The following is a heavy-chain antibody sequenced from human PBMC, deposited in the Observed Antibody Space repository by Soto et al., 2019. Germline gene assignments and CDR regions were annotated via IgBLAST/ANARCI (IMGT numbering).Heavy chain of an antibody. D-gene: IGHD3-10*01. Sequence: GGSLRLSCAASGFTFSSFWMHWVRQAPGKGLVWVSRINTDGSSTSYADSVKGRFTISRDNAKNTLYLQMNSLRAEDTAVYYYARDESITGLKYHYYMDVWGIGTTVTVS. J-gene: IGHJ6*03. CDR3: ARDESITGLKYHYYMDV. V-gene: IGHV3-74*01. CDR1: GFTFSSFW. CDR2: INTDGSST.